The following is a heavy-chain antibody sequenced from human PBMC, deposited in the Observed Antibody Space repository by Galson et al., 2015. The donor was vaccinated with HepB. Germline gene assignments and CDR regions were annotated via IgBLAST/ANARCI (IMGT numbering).Heavy chain of an antibody. CDR2: FHPGNGYT. V-gene: IGHV1-24*01. CDR1: GYRLSELP. CDR3: ATDFKGAALVPFEY. D-gene: IGHD2-8*02. Sequence: SVKVSCKVSGYRLSELPMHWVRQAPGKGLEWMGGFHPGNGYTIYAQTFRGRVTMTEDTSTDTAYMELSSLRCEDTAVYYCATDFKGAALVPFEYWGQGTPVTVSS. J-gene: IGHJ4*02.